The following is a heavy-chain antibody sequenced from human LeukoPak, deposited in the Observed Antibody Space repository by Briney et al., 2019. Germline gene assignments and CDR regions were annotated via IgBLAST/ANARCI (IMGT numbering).Heavy chain of an antibody. CDR2: ISGSGGST. CDR3: AKEGVYCSGGSCYTSYYFDY. J-gene: IGHJ4*02. Sequence: PGGSLRLSCAASGFTFSSYAMSWVRQAPGKGLEWVSAISGSGGSTYYADSVKGRFTISRDNSKNTLYLQMNSLRAEDTAVYYCAKEGVYCSGGSCYTSYYFDYWGRGTLVTVSS. CDR1: GFTFSSYA. D-gene: IGHD2-15*01. V-gene: IGHV3-23*01.